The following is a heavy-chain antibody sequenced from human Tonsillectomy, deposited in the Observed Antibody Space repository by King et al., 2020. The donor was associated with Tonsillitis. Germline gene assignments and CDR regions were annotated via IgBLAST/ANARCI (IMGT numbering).Heavy chain of an antibody. CDR3: ARACTGSLRGSPGCDP. CDR2: IKQDGSEK. Sequence: VQLVESGGGLVQPGGSLRLSCAASGFTFSSYWMSWVRQAPGKGLEWVANIKQDGSEKYYVDSVKGRFTISRDNAKNSLYLQMNSLRAEDTAVYYCARACTGSLRGSPGCDPWGQGTLVSVSS. V-gene: IGHV3-7*03. CDR1: GFTFSSYW. D-gene: IGHD3-10*01. J-gene: IGHJ5*02.